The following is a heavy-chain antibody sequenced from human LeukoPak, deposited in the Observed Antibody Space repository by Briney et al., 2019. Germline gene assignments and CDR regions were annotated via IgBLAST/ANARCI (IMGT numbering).Heavy chain of an antibody. CDR2: IIPIFGTA. Sequence: GASVKVSCKASGGTFSSYAISWVRQAPGQGLEWMGGIIPIFGTANYARKFQGRVAITADKSTSTAYMELSSLRSEDTAVYYCARGDYGDYISDYYYYGMDVWGKGTTVTVSS. D-gene: IGHD4-17*01. CDR3: ARGDYGDYISDYYYYGMDV. J-gene: IGHJ6*04. CDR1: GGTFSSYA. V-gene: IGHV1-69*06.